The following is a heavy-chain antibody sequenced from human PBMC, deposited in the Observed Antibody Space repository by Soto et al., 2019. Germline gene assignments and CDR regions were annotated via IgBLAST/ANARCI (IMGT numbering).Heavy chain of an antibody. CDR3: ARTSRFEY. CDR1: GGSFSDYY. V-gene: IGHV4-34*01. D-gene: IGHD6-6*01. CDR2: INHSGST. Sequence: KPSETLSLTCAVYGGSFSDYYWSWIRQPPGKGLEWIGEINHSGSTNYNPSLKSRVTISVDTSKSQFSLKLSSVTAADTAVYYCARTSRFEYWGQGTLVTVS. J-gene: IGHJ4*02.